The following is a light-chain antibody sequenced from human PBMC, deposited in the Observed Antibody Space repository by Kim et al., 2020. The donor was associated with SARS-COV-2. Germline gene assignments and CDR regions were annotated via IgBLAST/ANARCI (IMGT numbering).Light chain of an antibody. CDR2: GKN. J-gene: IGLJ2*01. V-gene: IGLV3-19*01. Sequence: ALGQTVKITCHGDRLRNYDATWYQQRPGQAPLLLFYGKNNRPSGIPDRFSGSTSGTTASLTIIGAQAEDEADYYCNSRDSIGNYVVFGGGTQLTVL. CDR1: RLRNYD. CDR3: NSRDSIGNYVV.